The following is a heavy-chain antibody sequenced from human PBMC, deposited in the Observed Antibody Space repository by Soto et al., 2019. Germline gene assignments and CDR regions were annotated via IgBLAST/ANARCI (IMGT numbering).Heavy chain of an antibody. J-gene: IGHJ5*02. CDR2: IYHSGST. CDR3: VREGAGAYVLGWYGH. V-gene: IGHV4-31*03. CDR1: GDSISRGGYY. D-gene: IGHD2-21*01. Sequence: QVQLQESGPGLVKPSQTLSLSCTVSGDSISRGGYYWNWIRQHPRKGLEWIGYIYHSGSTNYNPSHKGRVTLSVDTSKNLFSLELTNVTAADTAVYYGVREGAGAYVLGWYGHWGQGVLVTASS.